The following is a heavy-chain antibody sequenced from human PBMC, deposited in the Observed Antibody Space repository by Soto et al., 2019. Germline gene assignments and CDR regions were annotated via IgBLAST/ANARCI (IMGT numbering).Heavy chain of an antibody. CDR1: GFTFSNSA. D-gene: IGHD3-22*01. J-gene: IGHJ3*02. V-gene: IGHV1-58*01. CDR3: ATPNHHYADRGGYYPNDGFDI. Sequence: SVKVSCKDSGFTFSNSAVQWVRQARGQRREGIGWIVLGSGNTKYAQKTQERVTITRDMSTSTAYMELSSLRSEDTAVYYCATPNHHYADRGGYYPNDGFDIWGHGTLVTVSS. CDR2: IVLGSGNT.